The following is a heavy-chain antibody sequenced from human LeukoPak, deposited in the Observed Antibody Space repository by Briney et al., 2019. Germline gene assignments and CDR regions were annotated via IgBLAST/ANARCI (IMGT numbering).Heavy chain of an antibody. J-gene: IGHJ4*02. Sequence: GGSLRLSCAASGFTFSSYSMNWVRQAPGKGLEWISYISSSSSTIYYADSVEGRFTISRDNAKNSLYLQMNSLRAEDTAVYYCARVRCSSNSCFPDYWGQGTLVTVSS. V-gene: IGHV3-48*01. D-gene: IGHD2-2*01. CDR2: ISSSSSTI. CDR1: GFTFSSYS. CDR3: ARVRCSSNSCFPDY.